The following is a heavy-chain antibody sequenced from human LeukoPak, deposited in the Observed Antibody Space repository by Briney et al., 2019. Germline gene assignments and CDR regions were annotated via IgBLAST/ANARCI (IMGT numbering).Heavy chain of an antibody. V-gene: IGHV3-66*01. Sequence: GGSLRLSCAASGFTVSSNYMSWVRQAPGKGLEWVSVIYSGGSTYYADSVKGRFTISRDNSKNSLYLQMNSLRAEDTAVYYCAYSSSWRKFDYWGQGTLVTVSS. CDR2: IYSGGST. D-gene: IGHD6-13*01. CDR1: GFTVSSNY. J-gene: IGHJ4*02. CDR3: AYSSSWRKFDY.